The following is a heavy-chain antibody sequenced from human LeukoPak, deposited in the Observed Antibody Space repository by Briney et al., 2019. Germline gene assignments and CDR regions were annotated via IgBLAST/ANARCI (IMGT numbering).Heavy chain of an antibody. CDR1: GGSISISSYY. CDR2: IYYSGST. D-gene: IGHD1-26*01. Sequence: PSETLSLTCTVSGGSISISSYYWGWIRQPPGKGLEWIGSIYYSGSTYYNPSLKSRVTISVDTSKNQFSLKLSSVTAADTAVYYCATTTRSYYYYYYGMDVWGQGTTVTVSS. CDR3: ATTTRSYYYYYYGMDV. V-gene: IGHV4-39*01. J-gene: IGHJ6*02.